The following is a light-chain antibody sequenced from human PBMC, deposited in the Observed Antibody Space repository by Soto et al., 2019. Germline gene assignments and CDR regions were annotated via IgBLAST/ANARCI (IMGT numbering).Light chain of an antibody. Sequence: QSVLTQPPSASGAPGQRVTISCSGTSSNIGRNAVNWYHQHPGTAPKVLIYSNTERPSGVPYRFSGCKSATSTSLAISGRRSDDEGDYYCSAWYDSLGGVVFGGGTKLTVL. CDR1: SSNIGRNA. V-gene: IGLV1-44*01. J-gene: IGLJ2*01. CDR3: SAWYDSLGGVV. CDR2: SNT.